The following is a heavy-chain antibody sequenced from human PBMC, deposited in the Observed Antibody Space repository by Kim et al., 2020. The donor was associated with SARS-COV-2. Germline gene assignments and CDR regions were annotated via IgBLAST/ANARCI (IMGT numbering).Heavy chain of an antibody. Sequence: ASVKVSCQASGYTFTSYAMNWVRQAPGQGLEWMGWINTNTGNPTYAQGFTGRFVFSLDTSVSTAYLQISSLKAEDTAVYYCARRGAVAGRIEYFQHWGQGTLVTVSS. D-gene: IGHD6-19*01. CDR1: GYTFTSYA. V-gene: IGHV7-4-1*02. CDR2: INTNTGNP. J-gene: IGHJ1*01. CDR3: ARRGAVAGRIEYFQH.